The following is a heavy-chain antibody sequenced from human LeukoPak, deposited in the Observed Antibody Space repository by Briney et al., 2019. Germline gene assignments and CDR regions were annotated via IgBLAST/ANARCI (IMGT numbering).Heavy chain of an antibody. CDR3: ARIVVVPAAKGTDFDC. J-gene: IGHJ4*02. D-gene: IGHD2-2*01. CDR1: GYTFTGYY. V-gene: IGHV1-2*02. CDR2: INPNSGGT. Sequence: ASVKVSCKASGYTFTGYYMHWVRQAPGQGLEWMGWINPNSGGTNYAQKFQGRVTMTRDTSISTAYMELSRLRSDDTAVYYCARIVVVPAAKGTDFDCWGQGTLVTVSS.